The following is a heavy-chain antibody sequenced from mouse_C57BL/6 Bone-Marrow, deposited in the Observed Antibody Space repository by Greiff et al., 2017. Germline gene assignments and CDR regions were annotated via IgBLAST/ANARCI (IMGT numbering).Heavy chain of an antibody. CDR2: IDPENGDT. CDR1: GFNIKDDY. V-gene: IGHV14-4*01. J-gene: IGHJ3*01. D-gene: IGHD3-2*02. Sequence: VQLQQSGAELVRPGASVKLSCTASGFNIKDDYMHWVKQRPEQGLEWIGWIDPENGDTEYASKFQGKATITADTSSNTAYLQLSSLTSEDTAVYYCTTNTAQAPFAYWGQGTLVTVSA. CDR3: TTNTAQAPFAY.